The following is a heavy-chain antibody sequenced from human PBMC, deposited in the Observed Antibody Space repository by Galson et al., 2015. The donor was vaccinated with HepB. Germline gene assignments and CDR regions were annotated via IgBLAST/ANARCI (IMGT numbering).Heavy chain of an antibody. CDR3: FLQMNGLRAEDTAVYYCHLLSPSGIYYFDDSSYALDV. CDR2: ITNTGEST. Sequence: SLRLSCAASAFTFPTSVLSWVRQAPGRGLEWVSAITNTGESTYYADSVKGRFTISRDNSNNAEPVKGRSTIYRENSNITLFLQMNGLRAEDTAVYYCHLLSPSGIYYFDDSSYALDVWGQGTTVTVSS. V-gene: IGHV3-23*01. D-gene: IGHD3-10*01. CDR1: AFTFPTSV. J-gene: IGHJ6*02.